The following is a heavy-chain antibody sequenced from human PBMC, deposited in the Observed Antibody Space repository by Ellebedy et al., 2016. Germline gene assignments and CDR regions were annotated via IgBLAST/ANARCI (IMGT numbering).Heavy chain of an antibody. Sequence: SLKISXVLSGVTFDEYAMHWVRQAPGKGLEWVASVSWNSASLEYADSVKGRFTISRDNAKNSLYLQMNSLRADDTAFYYCTKVGAGYCSGFKCYYFDYWGHGTLVTVSS. V-gene: IGHV3-9*01. CDR3: TKVGAGYCSGFKCYYFDY. CDR1: GVTFDEYA. D-gene: IGHD2-15*01. CDR2: VSWNSASL. J-gene: IGHJ4*01.